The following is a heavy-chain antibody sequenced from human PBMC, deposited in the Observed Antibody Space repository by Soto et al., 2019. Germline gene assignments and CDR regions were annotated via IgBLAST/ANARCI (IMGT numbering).Heavy chain of an antibody. J-gene: IGHJ4*02. CDR3: ARDAGPLNY. V-gene: IGHV3-23*01. Sequence: EVQLLESGGGLVQPGGSLRLSCAASGFTFITYGMTWVRQAPGKGLEYVSFITGSGAGTYYAESVKGRFTISRDNSNNTLYLQMDSLRAEDTAIYYCARDAGPLNYWGQGTLVTVSS. CDR1: GFTFITYG. D-gene: IGHD3-10*01. CDR2: ITGSGAGT.